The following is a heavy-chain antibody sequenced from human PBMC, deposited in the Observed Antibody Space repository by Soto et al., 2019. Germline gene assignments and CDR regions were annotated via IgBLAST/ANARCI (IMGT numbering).Heavy chain of an antibody. Sequence: SQTLSLTCAISGDSVSSNTAAWNWIRSSPSRGLEWLGRTYYRSNWRHDYAVSVKSRITVNPDTSKNHFSLQLNSVTPDDTAVYYCARGVAGSGFDLWGQGTLVTVST. CDR2: TYYRSNWRH. CDR1: GDSVSSNTAA. J-gene: IGHJ4*02. CDR3: ARGVAGSGFDL. V-gene: IGHV6-1*01. D-gene: IGHD6-19*01.